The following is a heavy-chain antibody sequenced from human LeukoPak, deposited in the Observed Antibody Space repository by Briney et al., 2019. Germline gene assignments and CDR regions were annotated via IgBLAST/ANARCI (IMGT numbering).Heavy chain of an antibody. CDR1: GFTFSSYA. V-gene: IGHV3-23*01. CDR3: AKDRHAPGRYCSSTSCFPFDS. Sequence: GGSLRLSCVVSGFTFSSYAMSWVRLAPGKGPEWVSGISGSGGSTYYADSVKGRFTISRDNTKNTLYLQMNSLRAEDTAVYYCAKDRHAPGRYCSSTSCFPFDSWGQGTLVTVSS. CDR2: ISGSGGST. D-gene: IGHD2-2*01. J-gene: IGHJ5*01.